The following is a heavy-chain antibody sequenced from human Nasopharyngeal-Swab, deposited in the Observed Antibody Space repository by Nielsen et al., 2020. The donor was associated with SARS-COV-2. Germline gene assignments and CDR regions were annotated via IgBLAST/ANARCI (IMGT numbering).Heavy chain of an antibody. CDR3: ARRGPLLWFGELGHAFDI. Sequence: ASVKVSCKASVYTFTSSGISWVRQAPGQGLGWMGWISAYNGNTNYAQKLQGRVTMTTDTSTSTAYMELRSLRSDDTAVYYCARRGPLLWFGELGHAFDIWGQGTMVTVSS. CDR2: ISAYNGNT. J-gene: IGHJ3*02. D-gene: IGHD3-10*01. CDR1: VYTFTSSG. V-gene: IGHV1-18*01.